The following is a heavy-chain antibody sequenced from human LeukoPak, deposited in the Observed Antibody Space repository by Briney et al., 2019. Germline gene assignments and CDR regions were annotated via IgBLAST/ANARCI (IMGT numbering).Heavy chain of an antibody. J-gene: IGHJ4*02. Sequence: GGSLRLSCAGSGFTFSSYAMSWVRQAPGKGLEWVSGISGSGGTTYYADSVKGRFTISRDNSKNTLYLQMNSLRAEDTAVYYCARDGNYCTSTSCYYAFWGQGTLVTASS. V-gene: IGHV3-23*01. CDR2: ISGSGGTT. D-gene: IGHD2-2*01. CDR3: ARDGNYCTSTSCYYAF. CDR1: GFTFSSYA.